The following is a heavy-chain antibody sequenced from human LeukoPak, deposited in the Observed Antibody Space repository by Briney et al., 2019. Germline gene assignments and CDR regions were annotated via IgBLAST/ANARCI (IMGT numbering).Heavy chain of an antibody. CDR3: AKETLAVTSYFDY. D-gene: IGHD4-17*01. Sequence: GGSLRLSCAASGFTFSSYAMSRVRQAPGKGLELVSAISGSGGSTYYADSVKGRFTISRDNSKNTLYLQMNSLRAEDTAVYYCAKETLAVTSYFDYWGQGTLVTVSS. CDR1: GFTFSSYA. V-gene: IGHV3-23*01. CDR2: ISGSGGST. J-gene: IGHJ4*02.